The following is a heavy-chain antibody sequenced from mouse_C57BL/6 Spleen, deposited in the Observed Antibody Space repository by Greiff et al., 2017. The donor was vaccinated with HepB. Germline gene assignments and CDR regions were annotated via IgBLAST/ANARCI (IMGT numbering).Heavy chain of an antibody. CDR1: GYSITSGYY. Sequence: VQLQQSGPGLVKPSQSLSLTCSVTGYSITSGYYWNWIRQFPGNKLEWMGYISYDGSNNYNPSLKNRISITRDTSKNQFFLKLNSVTTEDTATYYCAREGTYYAHFDYWGQGTTLTVSS. J-gene: IGHJ2*01. CDR2: ISYDGSN. CDR3: AREGTYYAHFDY. V-gene: IGHV3-6*01. D-gene: IGHD1-1*02.